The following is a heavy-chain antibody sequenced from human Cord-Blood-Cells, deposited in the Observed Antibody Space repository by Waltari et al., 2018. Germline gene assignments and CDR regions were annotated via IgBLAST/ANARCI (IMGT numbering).Heavy chain of an antibody. J-gene: IGHJ3*02. CDR2: IYRGGSS. CDR1: GFTVSSNY. D-gene: IGHD6-6*01. Sequence: EVPLVEPGGGLIQPGGSLRLSCAASGFTVSSNYMSWVRQAPGQGMVWLSVIYRGGSSRDADSVKGRFTISRDNSEYTLKLQLNSLSAAGTAVYYCASSNLAARPSISDCDILGQGTMVTVSS. CDR3: ASSNLAARPSISDCDI. V-gene: IGHV3-53*01.